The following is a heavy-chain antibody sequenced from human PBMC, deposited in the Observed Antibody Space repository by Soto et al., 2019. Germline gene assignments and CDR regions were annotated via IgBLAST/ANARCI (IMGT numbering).Heavy chain of an antibody. J-gene: IGHJ4*02. Sequence: EVQLLESGGGLVQPGGSLRLSCAASGFTFSSYAMSWVRQAPGEGLERVSAISGSGGSTYHADSVKGRFTISRVNSKNTLYLQMNSLRAEDTAVYYSAKDNGYGSSSFEFDSWGQGTLVTVSS. V-gene: IGHV3-23*01. CDR2: ISGSGGST. D-gene: IGHD6-13*01. CDR1: GFTFSSYA. CDR3: AKDNGYGSSSFEFDS.